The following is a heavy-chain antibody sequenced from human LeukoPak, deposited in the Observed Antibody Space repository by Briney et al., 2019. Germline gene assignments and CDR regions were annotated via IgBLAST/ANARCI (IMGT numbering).Heavy chain of an antibody. CDR2: IWYDGSNK. CDR1: GFTFSSYG. Sequence: GGSLRLSCAASGFTFSSYGMHWVRQAPGKGLEWVAVIWYDGSNKYYADSVKGRFTISRDNSKNTLYLQMNSLRAEDTAVYYCATYKGYWSAGSSFRMDDWGEGTLVTVSA. V-gene: IGHV3-33*01. CDR3: ATYKGYWSAGSSFRMDD. J-gene: IGHJ4*01. D-gene: IGHD2-15*01.